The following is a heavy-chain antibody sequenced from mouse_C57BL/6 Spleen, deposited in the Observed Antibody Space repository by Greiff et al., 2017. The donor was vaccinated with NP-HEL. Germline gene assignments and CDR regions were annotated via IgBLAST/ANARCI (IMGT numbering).Heavy chain of an antibody. CDR2: ISYDGSN. V-gene: IGHV3-6*01. CDR3: AREDDGYYVFDV. J-gene: IGHJ1*03. D-gene: IGHD2-3*01. CDR1: GYSITSGYY. Sequence: ESGPGLVKPSQSLSLTCSVTGYSITSGYYWNWIRQFPGNKLEWMGYISYDGSNNYNPSLKNRISITRDTSKNQFFLKLNSVTTEDTATYYCAREDDGYYVFDVWGTGTTVTVSS.